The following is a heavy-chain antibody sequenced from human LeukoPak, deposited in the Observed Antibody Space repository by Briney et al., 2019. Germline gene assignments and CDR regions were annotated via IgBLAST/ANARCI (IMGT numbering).Heavy chain of an antibody. V-gene: IGHV3-23*01. D-gene: IGHD6-6*01. J-gene: IGHJ6*02. Sequence: GGSLRLSCAASGFTFSIYAMSWVRQAPGKGLEWVSAISGSGGSTYYADSVKGRFTISRDNSNNTLYLQINSLRAEDAAVYYCAKAEYSSNYGMDVWGQGTTVTVSS. CDR3: AKAEYSSNYGMDV. CDR1: GFTFSIYA. CDR2: ISGSGGST.